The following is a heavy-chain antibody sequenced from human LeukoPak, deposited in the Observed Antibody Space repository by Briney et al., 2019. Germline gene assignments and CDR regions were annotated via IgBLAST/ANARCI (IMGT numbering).Heavy chain of an antibody. CDR1: GFSFSDYY. Sequence: GGSLRLSCVACGFSFSDYYMCWIRQAPGGGLEWISYISGSGSDLYYADSVKGRFTISRDNANNSLYLQMNSLRAEDTAVYYCARSIGYYYTMDVWGQGTTVTVSS. CDR3: ARSIGYYYTMDV. V-gene: IGHV3-11*01. CDR2: ISGSGSDL. D-gene: IGHD3-22*01. J-gene: IGHJ6*02.